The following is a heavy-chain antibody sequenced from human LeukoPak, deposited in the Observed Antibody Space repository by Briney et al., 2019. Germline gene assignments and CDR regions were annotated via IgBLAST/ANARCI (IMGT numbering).Heavy chain of an antibody. J-gene: IGHJ5*02. Sequence: ASVKVSCTASGYNFKSFGISWVRQAPGQGLEWMGWINTDNGGTNYAQTFKGRFTITTDTSTSTAYMELRSLRSDDTAVYYCARDLNWGVAASSGNDWLDPWGQGTLVSVSS. CDR2: INTDNGGT. V-gene: IGHV1-18*01. D-gene: IGHD4-23*01. CDR1: GYNFKSFG. CDR3: ARDLNWGVAASSGNDWLDP.